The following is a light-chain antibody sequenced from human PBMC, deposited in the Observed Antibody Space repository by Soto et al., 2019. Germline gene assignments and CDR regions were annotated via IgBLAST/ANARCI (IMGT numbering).Light chain of an antibody. CDR2: GAS. CDR3: QQYGSSRT. CDR1: QSVGRN. J-gene: IGKJ1*01. V-gene: IGKV3-15*01. Sequence: EIVMTQSPATLSVSPGEAAILSCRASQSVGRNLAWYQQRPGQAPRLLIFGASTRASGVPDRFSGGGSGTEFSLTISSLQSEDFAVYYCQQYGSSRTFGQGTKVDIK.